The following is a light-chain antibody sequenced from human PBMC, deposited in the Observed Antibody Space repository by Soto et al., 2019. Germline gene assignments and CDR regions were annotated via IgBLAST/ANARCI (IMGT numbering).Light chain of an antibody. CDR1: QSVDSW. V-gene: IGKV1-5*03. Sequence: DIQMTQSPSTLSASIGDRVTITCRASQSVDSWLAWYQQQPGKAPKLLIYKASILQTGVPSRFSGSGSGTEFTLTISSLQPDDFATYYCQHYNDYSRVFGQGTKVEIK. J-gene: IGKJ1*01. CDR2: KAS. CDR3: QHYNDYSRV.